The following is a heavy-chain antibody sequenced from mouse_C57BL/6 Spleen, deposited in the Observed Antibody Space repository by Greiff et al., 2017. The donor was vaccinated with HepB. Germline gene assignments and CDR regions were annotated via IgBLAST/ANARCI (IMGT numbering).Heavy chain of an antibody. Sequence: QVQLQQSGAELVRPGASVTLSCKASGYTFTDYEMHWVKQTPVHGLEWIGAIDPETGGTAYNQKFKGKAILTADKSSSTAYMELRSLTSEDSAVYYCTRSAVTSFDYWGQGTTLTVSS. J-gene: IGHJ2*01. CDR1: GYTFTDYE. CDR3: TRSAVTSFDY. D-gene: IGHD2-2*01. CDR2: IDPETGGT. V-gene: IGHV1-15*01.